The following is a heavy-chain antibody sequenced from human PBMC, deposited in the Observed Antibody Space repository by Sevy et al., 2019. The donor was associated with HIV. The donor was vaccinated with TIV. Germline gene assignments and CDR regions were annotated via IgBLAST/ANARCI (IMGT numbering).Heavy chain of an antibody. CDR2: ISLHGTNK. D-gene: IGHD2-15*01. V-gene: IGHV3-30*04. J-gene: IGHJ4*02. CDR1: EFTFSNYV. CDR3: VRETGGSGSAGYFGD. Sequence: GGSLRLSCAASEFTFSNYVMHWVRQAPGKGLEWVALISLHGTNKDYRDSVKGRFTISRDDAKNTVYVEMTSLTVEDTALYYCVRETGGSGSAGYFGDWGQGTLVTVSS.